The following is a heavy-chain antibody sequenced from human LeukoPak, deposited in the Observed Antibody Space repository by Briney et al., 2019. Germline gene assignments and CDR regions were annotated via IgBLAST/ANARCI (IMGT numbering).Heavy chain of an antibody. D-gene: IGHD6-19*01. Sequence: DPSETLSLTCTVSGGSISSYYWSWIRQPPGKGLEWIGYIYYSGSTNYNPSLKSRVTISVDTSKNQFSLKLSSVTAADTAVYYCARGLIAVAGNFLDYWGQGTLVTVSS. V-gene: IGHV4-59*01. CDR3: ARGLIAVAGNFLDY. J-gene: IGHJ4*02. CDR1: GGSISSYY. CDR2: IYYSGST.